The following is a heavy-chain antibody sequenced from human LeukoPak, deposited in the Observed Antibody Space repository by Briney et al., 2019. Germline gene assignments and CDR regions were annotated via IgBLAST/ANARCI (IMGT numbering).Heavy chain of an antibody. V-gene: IGHV1-18*01. Sequence: GASVKVSCKASGYTFTSYGISWVRQAPGQGLEWMGWISAYNGNTNYAQKLQGRVTMTTDTSTSTAYMELRSLRSDDTAVYYRATTYSSLFRNAFNIWSQGTMVTVSS. CDR1: GYTFTSYG. D-gene: IGHD6-6*01. CDR3: ATTYSSLFRNAFNI. CDR2: ISAYNGNT. J-gene: IGHJ3*02.